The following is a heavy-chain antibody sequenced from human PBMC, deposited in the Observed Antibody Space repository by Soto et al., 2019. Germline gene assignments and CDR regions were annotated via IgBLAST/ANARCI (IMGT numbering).Heavy chain of an antibody. Sequence: QVQLVQSGAEVKKPGSSVKVSCKASGGTFSSYAISWVRQAPGQGIEWLGGIIAIFGPANYAQKFQGRVTITADESTSTAYMELSSLRSEDTAVYYSAGGSGGDGYNYYFDYWGQGTLVTVSS. CDR2: IIAIFGPA. J-gene: IGHJ4*02. D-gene: IGHD5-12*01. CDR3: AGGSGGDGYNYYFDY. CDR1: GGTFSSYA. V-gene: IGHV1-69*12.